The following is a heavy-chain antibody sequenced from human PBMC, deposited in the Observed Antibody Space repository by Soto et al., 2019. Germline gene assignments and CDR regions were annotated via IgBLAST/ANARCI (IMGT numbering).Heavy chain of an antibody. D-gene: IGHD2-2*01. Sequence: QVQLVQSGAEVKKPGSSVKVSCKASGGTFSSYAISWVRQAPGQGLEWMGGIIPIFGTANYAQKFQGRVTSPADESTSTAYMELSSLRSEDTAVYYCARVGPTPGYQLLPASYYCMDVWGQGTTVTVSS. J-gene: IGHJ6*02. V-gene: IGHV1-69*12. CDR2: IIPIFGTA. CDR3: ARVGPTPGYQLLPASYYCMDV. CDR1: GGTFSSYA.